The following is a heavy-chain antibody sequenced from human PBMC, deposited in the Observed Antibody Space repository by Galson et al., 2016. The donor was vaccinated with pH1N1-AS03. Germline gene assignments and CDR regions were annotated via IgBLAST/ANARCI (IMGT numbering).Heavy chain of an antibody. CDR2: IYTSGSA. V-gene: IGHV4-4*07. D-gene: IGHD3-16*01. CDR1: GGSISSYY. Sequence: LSLTCTVSGGSISSYYWSWIRQPAGKGLEWIGRIYTSGSAIYNPSLKSRVTVSVDTSKNQLSLKLTSVTAADTAVYYCVSVWGDYDYWGQGTLVTVSS. CDR3: VSVWGDYDY. J-gene: IGHJ4*02.